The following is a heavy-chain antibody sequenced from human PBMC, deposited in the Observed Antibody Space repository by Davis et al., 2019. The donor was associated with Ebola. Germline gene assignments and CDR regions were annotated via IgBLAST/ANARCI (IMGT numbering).Heavy chain of an antibody. D-gene: IGHD5-12*01. CDR1: GFTFSSYW. CDR3: ARSPYSGYDEKGFDY. J-gene: IGHJ4*02. Sequence: GESLKISCAASGFTFSSYWMSWVRQAPGKGLEWVANIKQDGSEKYYVDSVKGRFTISRDNAKNSLYLQMNSLRAEDTAVYYCARSPYSGYDEKGFDYWGQGTLVTVSS. V-gene: IGHV3-7*01. CDR2: IKQDGSEK.